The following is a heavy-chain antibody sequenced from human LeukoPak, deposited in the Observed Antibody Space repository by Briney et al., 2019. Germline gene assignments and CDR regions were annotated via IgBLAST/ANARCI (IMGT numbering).Heavy chain of an antibody. CDR3: ARDTYYYDSSGYYVYYFDY. D-gene: IGHD3-22*01. Sequence: GGSLRLSCAASGFTFNSYEMNWVRQAPGKGLEWISYISSSGTTIYYADSVKGRFTISRDNAKNSLYLQMNSLRAEDTAVYYCARDTYYYDSSGYYVYYFDYWGQGTLVTVSS. CDR1: GFTFNSYE. J-gene: IGHJ4*02. CDR2: ISSSGTTI. V-gene: IGHV3-48*03.